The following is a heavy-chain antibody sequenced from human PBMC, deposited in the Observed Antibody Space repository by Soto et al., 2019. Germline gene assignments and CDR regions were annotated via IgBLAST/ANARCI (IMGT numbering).Heavy chain of an antibody. CDR1: GYTFTGYY. CDR2: INPNSGGT. CDR3: ARERSIFGVLYGMDV. D-gene: IGHD3-3*01. Sequence: ASVKVSCKASGYTFTGYYMHWVRQAPGQGLEWMGWINPNSGGTNYAQKFQGWVTMTRDTSISTAYMELSRLRSDDTAVYYCARERSIFGVLYGMDVWGQGTTVTVSS. J-gene: IGHJ6*02. V-gene: IGHV1-2*04.